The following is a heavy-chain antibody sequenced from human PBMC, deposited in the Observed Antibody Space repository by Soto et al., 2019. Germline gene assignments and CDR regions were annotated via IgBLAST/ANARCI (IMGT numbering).Heavy chain of an antibody. Sequence: QVQLVQSGAEVKKPGASVKVSCKASGYTFTTYGISWVRQAPGQGLEWMGWINGYNGNTNYAQKLQGRVTMTTDTSTSTAYMELRSLRSDDPAVYYCAGDPVAGTYFDYWGQGTLVTVSS. CDR1: GYTFTTYG. CDR2: INGYNGNT. J-gene: IGHJ4*02. D-gene: IGHD6-19*01. CDR3: AGDPVAGTYFDY. V-gene: IGHV1-18*01.